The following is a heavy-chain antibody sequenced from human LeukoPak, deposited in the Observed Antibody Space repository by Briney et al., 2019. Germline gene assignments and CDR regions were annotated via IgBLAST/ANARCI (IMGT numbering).Heavy chain of an antibody. D-gene: IGHD1-26*01. CDR1: GYTFTSYA. V-gene: IGHV7-4-1*02. CDR2: INTNTGNP. Sequence: VASVKVSCKASGYTFTSYAMNWVRQAPGQGLEWMGWINTNTGNPTYAQGFTGRFVFSLDTSVNTAYLQISSLKAEDTAVYYCARTSYEKGLWELLYPGHFDYWGQGTLVTVSS. J-gene: IGHJ4*02. CDR3: ARTSYEKGLWELLYPGHFDY.